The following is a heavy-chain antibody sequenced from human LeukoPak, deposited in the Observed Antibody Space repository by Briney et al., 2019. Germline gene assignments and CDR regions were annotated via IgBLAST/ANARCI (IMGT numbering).Heavy chain of an antibody. J-gene: IGHJ4*02. Sequence: PGGSLRLSCAASGFTFSRYDMSWVRQAPGKGLEWVSAISGSGGSTYYADSVKGRFTISRDNAKNSLYLQMNSLRAEDTAVYYCARDSYSGSSSYFDYWGQGTLVTVSS. CDR2: ISGSGGST. CDR1: GFTFSRYD. V-gene: IGHV3-23*01. CDR3: ARDSYSGSSSYFDY. D-gene: IGHD1-26*01.